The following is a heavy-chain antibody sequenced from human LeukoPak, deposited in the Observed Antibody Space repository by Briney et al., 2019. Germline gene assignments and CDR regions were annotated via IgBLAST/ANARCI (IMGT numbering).Heavy chain of an antibody. V-gene: IGHV4-61*02. CDR3: ARDPRVSYGYFDL. J-gene: IGHJ2*01. CDR2: IYTSGST. Sequence: SQTLSLTCTVSGGSISSGSYYWSWIRQPAGKGLEWIGRIYTSGSTNYNPSLKSRVTISVDTSKNQFSLKLSSVTAADTAVYYCARDPRVSYGYFDLWGRGTLVTVSS. CDR1: GGSISSGSYY.